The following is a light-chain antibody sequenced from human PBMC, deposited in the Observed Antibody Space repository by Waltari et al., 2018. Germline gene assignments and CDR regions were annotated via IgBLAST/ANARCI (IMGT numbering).Light chain of an antibody. CDR2: GAS. Sequence: EIVLTQSPGTLSLSPGERANLSCRASQSVSSSYLAWYQQTPGQAPRLLIYGASSRATGIPDRFSGSGSGTDFTLTISRLEPEDFAVYYCQQYGSSLYTFGQGTKLEIK. CDR1: QSVSSSY. J-gene: IGKJ2*01. CDR3: QQYGSSLYT. V-gene: IGKV3-20*01.